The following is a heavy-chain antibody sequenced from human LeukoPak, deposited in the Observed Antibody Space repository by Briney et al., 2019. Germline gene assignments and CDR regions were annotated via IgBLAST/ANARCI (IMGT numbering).Heavy chain of an antibody. CDR2: ISSSGSTI. V-gene: IGHV3-48*03. Sequence: GGSLRLSCAASGFTFSSYEMTWVRQAPGKGLEWVSYISSSGSTIYYADSVKGRFTISGDNAKNSLYLQMNSLRAEDTAVYYCARQRGDILTGYYMPRGFDYWGQGTLVTVSS. D-gene: IGHD3-9*01. J-gene: IGHJ4*02. CDR3: ARQRGDILTGYYMPRGFDY. CDR1: GFTFSSYE.